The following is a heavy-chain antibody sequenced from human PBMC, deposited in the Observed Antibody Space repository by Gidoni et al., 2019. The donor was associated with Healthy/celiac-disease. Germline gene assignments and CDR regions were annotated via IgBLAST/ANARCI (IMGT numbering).Heavy chain of an antibody. J-gene: IGHJ4*02. CDR1: GGSISSSSYY. Sequence: QLQLQESGPGLVQPSETLSLTCTVPGGSISSSSYYWGWIRQPPGKGLEWIGSIYYSGSTYYNPSLKSRVTISVDTSKNQFSLKLSSVTAADTAVYYCARGDIVATIRSGGIDYWGQGTLVTVSS. D-gene: IGHD5-12*01. V-gene: IGHV4-39*01. CDR3: ARGDIVATIRSGGIDY. CDR2: IYYSGST.